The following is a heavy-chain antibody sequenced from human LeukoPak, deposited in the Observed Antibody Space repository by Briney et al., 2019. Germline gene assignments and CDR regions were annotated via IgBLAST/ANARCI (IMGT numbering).Heavy chain of an antibody. Sequence: SETLSLTCTVSGGSISSGSYYWSWIRQPAGKGLEWIGRIYTSGSTNYNPSLKSRVTISVDTSKNQFSLKLSSVTAADTAVYYCARDSQLIQTGTTPGGQGTLVTVSP. V-gene: IGHV4-61*02. CDR2: IYTSGST. CDR1: GGSISSGSYY. D-gene: IGHD1-1*01. CDR3: ARDSQLIQTGTTP. J-gene: IGHJ4*02.